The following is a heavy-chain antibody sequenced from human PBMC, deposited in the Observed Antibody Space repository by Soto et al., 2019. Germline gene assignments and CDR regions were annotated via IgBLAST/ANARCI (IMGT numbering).Heavy chain of an antibody. CDR1: GGSLSSSSYY. V-gene: IGHV4-39*01. CDR2: IYYSGST. CDR3: ERQTLYDYGDYVDY. D-gene: IGHD4-17*01. J-gene: IGHJ4*02. Sequence: PSETLFLTCTVSGGSLSSSSYYWGWIRQPPGKGLEWIGSIYYSGSTYYNPSLKSRVTISVDTSKNQFSLKLSSVTAADTAVYYCERQTLYDYGDYVDYWGQGTLVTVSS.